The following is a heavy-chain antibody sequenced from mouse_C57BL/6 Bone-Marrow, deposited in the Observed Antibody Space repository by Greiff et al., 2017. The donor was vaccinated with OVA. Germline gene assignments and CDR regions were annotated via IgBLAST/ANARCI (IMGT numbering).Heavy chain of an antibody. CDR1: GFSFNTYA. J-gene: IGHJ1*03. D-gene: IGHD2-1*01. CDR2: IRSKSNNYAT. V-gene: IGHV10-1*01. Sequence: EVQVVESGGGLVQPKGSLKLSCAASGFSFNTYAMNWVRQAPGKGLEWVARIRSKSNNYATYYADSVKDRFTISRDDSESMLYLQMNNLKTEDTAMYCCVRQSYYDWYFDVWGTGTTVTVSS. CDR3: VRQSYYDWYFDV.